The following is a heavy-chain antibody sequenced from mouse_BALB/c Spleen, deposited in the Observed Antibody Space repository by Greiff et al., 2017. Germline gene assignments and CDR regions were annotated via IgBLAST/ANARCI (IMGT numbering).Heavy chain of an antibody. CDR2: IDPANGNT. J-gene: IGHJ3*01. Sequence: EVKLQQSGAELVKPGASVKLSCTASGFNIKDTYMHWVKQRPEQGLEWIGRIDPANGNTKYDPKFQGKATITADTSSNTAYLQLSSLTSEDTAVYYCARGGDEAWFAYWGQGTLVTVSA. V-gene: IGHV14-3*02. CDR3: ARGGDEAWFAY. CDR1: GFNIKDTY.